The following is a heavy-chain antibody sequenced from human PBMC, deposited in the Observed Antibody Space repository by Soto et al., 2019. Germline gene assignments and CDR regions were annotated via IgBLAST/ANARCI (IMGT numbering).Heavy chain of an antibody. J-gene: IGHJ5*02. D-gene: IGHD1-26*01. CDR3: ARLGVGATVWFDP. Sequence: QLQLQESGPGLVKPSETLSLTCTVSGGSISSSSYYWGWIRQPPGKGLEWIGSIYYSGSTYYIPSLKSRVTISVDTSKNQFSLKLSSVTAADTAVYYCARLGVGATVWFDPWGQGTLVTVSS. V-gene: IGHV4-39*01. CDR2: IYYSGST. CDR1: GGSISSSSYY.